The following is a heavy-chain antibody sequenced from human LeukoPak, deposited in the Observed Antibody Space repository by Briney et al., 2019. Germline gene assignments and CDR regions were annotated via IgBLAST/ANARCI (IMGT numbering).Heavy chain of an antibody. D-gene: IGHD2-2*01. V-gene: IGHV5-51*01. CDR1: GYSFTSYW. Sequence: GESLKISCKGSGYSFTSYWIGWVRQMPGKGLEWMGIIYPGDSDTRYSPSFQGQVTISADKSISTAYLQWSSLKASDTAMNYCASTGCSSTSCYGYYGMDVWGQGTTVTVSS. CDR2: IYPGDSDT. J-gene: IGHJ6*02. CDR3: ASTGCSSTSCYGYYGMDV.